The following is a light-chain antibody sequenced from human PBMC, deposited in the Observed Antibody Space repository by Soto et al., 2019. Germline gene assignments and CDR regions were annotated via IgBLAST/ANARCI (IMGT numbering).Light chain of an antibody. Sequence: EIVLTQSPGTLSLSPGERATLSCTARQSVSSSYLAWYQQKPGQAPRLLIYGASSRATGIPDRFSGSGSGTDFTLTISRLEPEDFAVYYCQQYGSSPAFGGGTKVEIK. CDR2: GAS. V-gene: IGKV3-20*01. CDR3: QQYGSSPA. J-gene: IGKJ4*01. CDR1: QSVSSSY.